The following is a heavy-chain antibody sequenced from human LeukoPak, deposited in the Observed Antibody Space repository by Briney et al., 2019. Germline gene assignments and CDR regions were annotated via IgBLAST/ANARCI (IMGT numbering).Heavy chain of an antibody. V-gene: IGHV3-21*01. Sequence: GGSLRLSCAASGFTFSSYSTNWVRQAPGKGLEWVSSISSSSSYIYYADSVKGRFTISRDNAKNSLYLQMNSLRAEDTAVYYCASDLAYCGGDCYLDSNWGQGTLVTVSS. J-gene: IGHJ4*02. CDR3: ASDLAYCGGDCYLDSN. D-gene: IGHD2-21*02. CDR1: GFTFSSYS. CDR2: ISSSSSYI.